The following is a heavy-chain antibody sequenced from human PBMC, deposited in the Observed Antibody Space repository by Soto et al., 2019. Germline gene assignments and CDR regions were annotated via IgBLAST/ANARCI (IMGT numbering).Heavy chain of an antibody. V-gene: IGHV5-51*01. Sequence: PGESLKISCKGSGYIFTNYWIGWVRQMPGKGLEWMGIIYCGDSDTRYSPSFQGQVTISADKSVSTAYLQWTTLKASDTAIYYCARLQDGGGVVAHYWGQGSLVTVSS. CDR1: GYIFTNYW. CDR3: ARLQDGGGVVAHY. J-gene: IGHJ4*02. D-gene: IGHD3-3*01. CDR2: IYCGDSDT.